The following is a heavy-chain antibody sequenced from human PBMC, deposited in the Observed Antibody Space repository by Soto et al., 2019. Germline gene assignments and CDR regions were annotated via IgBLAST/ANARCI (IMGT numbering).Heavy chain of an antibody. D-gene: IGHD6-13*01. CDR3: ARGGPGIAAAGPPLWDY. J-gene: IGHJ4*02. CDR1: GGSFSGYY. CDR2: INHSGST. V-gene: IGHV4-34*01. Sequence: TLSLTCAVYGGSFSGYYWSWIRQPPGKGLEWIGEINHSGSTNYNPSLKSRVTISVDTSKNQFSLKLSSVTAADTAVYYCARGGPGIAAAGPPLWDYWGQGTLVTASS.